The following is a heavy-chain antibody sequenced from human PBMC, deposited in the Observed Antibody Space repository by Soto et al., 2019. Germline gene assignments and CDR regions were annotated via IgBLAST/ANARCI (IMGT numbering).Heavy chain of an antibody. CDR2: IIPIFGTA. CDR1: GGTFSSYA. J-gene: IGHJ6*02. V-gene: IGHV1-69*12. D-gene: IGHD2-21*02. CDR3: ARDPSIVVVTERPYYYYGMDV. Sequence: QVQLVQSGAEVKKPGSSVKVSCKASGGTFSSYAISWVRQAPGQGLEWMGGIIPIFGTANYAQKFQGRVTITADESTSTAYMELSSLRSEDTAVYYCARDPSIVVVTERPYYYYGMDVWGQGTTVTVSS.